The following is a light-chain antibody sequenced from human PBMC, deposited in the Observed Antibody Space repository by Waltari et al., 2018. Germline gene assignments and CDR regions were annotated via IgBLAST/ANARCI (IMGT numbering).Light chain of an antibody. CDR3: MEALQSVT. V-gene: IGKV2-28*01. CDR1: QSLLHSNGYNY. Sequence: DIVMTQSPLSLPVTPGEPASISCRSSQSLLHSNGYNYLDWYLQKPGQSPQILIYLGSNRASGVPDRFFGSGSGTDFTLHISRVEAEDAGVYYYMEALQSVTFGQGTRLEIK. CDR2: LGS. J-gene: IGKJ5*01.